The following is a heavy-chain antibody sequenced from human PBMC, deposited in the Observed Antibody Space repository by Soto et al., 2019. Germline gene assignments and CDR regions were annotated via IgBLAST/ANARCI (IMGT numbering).Heavy chain of an antibody. CDR1: GYTFTSSY. CDR3: ARSCSTGGCFDY. V-gene: IGHV1-46*03. J-gene: IGHJ4*02. D-gene: IGHD6-25*01. CDR2: INPSGGST. Sequence: ASVKVACKVSGYTFTSSYMHWVRQAPGQGLEWMGIINPSGGSTSYAQKFQGRVTMTRDTSTSTVYMELSSLRSEDTAVYYCARSCSTGGCFDYWGQGTLVTVSS.